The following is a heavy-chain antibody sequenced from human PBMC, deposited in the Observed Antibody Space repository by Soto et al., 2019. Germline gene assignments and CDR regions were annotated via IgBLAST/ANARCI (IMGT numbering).Heavy chain of an antibody. CDR2: ISFDGNRR. V-gene: IGHV3-30-3*01. Sequence: PGGSLRLSCAASGFNFSNFDMHWVRQAPGKELEWVAVISFDGNRRYYPDSVKGRFTISRDNSQNALYLQMNSLRAEDTAVYFCARGGAVPAVIGHYYYGMDVWGQGTTVTVSS. J-gene: IGHJ6*02. CDR1: GFNFSNFD. D-gene: IGHD2-2*02. CDR3: ARGGAVPAVIGHYYYGMDV.